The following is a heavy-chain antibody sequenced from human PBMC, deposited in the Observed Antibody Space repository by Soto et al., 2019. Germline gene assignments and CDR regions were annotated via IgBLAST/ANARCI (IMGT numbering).Heavy chain of an antibody. V-gene: IGHV1-69*01. CDR2: IIPLFGTT. Sequence: QVQVVQSGVEVRRPGSSVKVSCKASGDTFKNCVISWVRQAPGQGLEWMGGIIPLFGTTDFAQRFQGRLTITTAESTTTAYMELSRLRSEDTATYYCAAELGFGKLSVVWGQGNTVIVSS. CDR1: GDTFKNCV. J-gene: IGHJ6*02. CDR3: AAELGFGKLSVV. D-gene: IGHD3-10*01.